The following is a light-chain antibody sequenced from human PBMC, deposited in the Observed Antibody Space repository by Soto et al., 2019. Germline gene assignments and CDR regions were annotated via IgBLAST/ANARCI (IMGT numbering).Light chain of an antibody. V-gene: IGKV3-11*01. J-gene: IGKJ5*01. CDR2: DAS. Sequence: ETVLTQSPATLSLSPGESATLSCRASQSVSTYLAWYQQKPGQAPRLLIYDASNRVTGIPARFRGSGSGTDFTLTISSLEPDDFAVYYCQQRSNWQITFGQGTDWRL. CDR3: QQRSNWQIT. CDR1: QSVSTY.